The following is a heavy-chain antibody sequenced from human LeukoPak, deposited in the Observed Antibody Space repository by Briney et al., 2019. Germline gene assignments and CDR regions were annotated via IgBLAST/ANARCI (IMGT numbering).Heavy chain of an antibody. Sequence: GGSLRLSCAASGFTFSSYAMHWVRQAPGKGLEWVALISYDGSNKYYADSVKGRFTISRDNSKNTLYLQMNSLRAEDTAVYYCARAGVVVPAAMRYFDYWGQGTLVTVSS. CDR1: GFTFSSYA. D-gene: IGHD2-2*01. V-gene: IGHV3-30*04. J-gene: IGHJ4*02. CDR2: ISYDGSNK. CDR3: ARAGVVVPAAMRYFDY.